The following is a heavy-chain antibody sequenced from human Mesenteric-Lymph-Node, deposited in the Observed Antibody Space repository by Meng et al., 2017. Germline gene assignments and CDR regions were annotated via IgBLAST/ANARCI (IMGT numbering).Heavy chain of an antibody. Sequence: VQLQGSGPGLVKTSGTLSLTCAVSGGSLSSRNWWSWVRQPPGKGLEWIGEIYHGGSTSYNPSLKSRVTISLDKSKNQVSLKLTSVTAADTALYYCARGPSRWLQFSFDYWGQGTLVTVSS. J-gene: IGHJ4*02. D-gene: IGHD5-24*01. CDR3: ARGPSRWLQFSFDY. CDR1: GGSLSSRNW. CDR2: IYHGGST. V-gene: IGHV4-4*02.